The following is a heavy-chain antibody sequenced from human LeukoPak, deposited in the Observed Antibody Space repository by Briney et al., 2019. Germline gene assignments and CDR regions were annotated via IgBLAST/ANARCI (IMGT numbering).Heavy chain of an antibody. J-gene: IGHJ6*04. CDR3: ARYLPPPHRVATILSYYYYGMDV. CDR2: ITLDNGNI. CDR1: GYTFTYFS. V-gene: IGHV1-68*02. Sequence: SVKLSWKAAGYTFTYFSLHWVQQAPGQGLERVRWITLDNGNINYAKKFQRRVTISRDMSLRTAYIELSSLRSEDSAVYYWARYLPPPHRVATILSYYYYGMDVWDKGTTVTVPS. D-gene: IGHD5-12*01.